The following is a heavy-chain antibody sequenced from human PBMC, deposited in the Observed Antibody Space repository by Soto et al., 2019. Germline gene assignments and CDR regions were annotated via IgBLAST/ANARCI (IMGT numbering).Heavy chain of an antibody. J-gene: IGHJ6*02. CDR1: GYTFTSYG. V-gene: IGHV1-18*04. Sequence: ASVKVSCKASGYTFTSYGISWVRQAPGQGLEWMGWISAYNGNTNYAQKLQGRVTMTTETSTSTAYMELRSLRSDDTAVYYCASFPYYYYGMHVWGQGTTVTVYS. CDR2: ISAYNGNT. CDR3: ASFPYYYYGMHV.